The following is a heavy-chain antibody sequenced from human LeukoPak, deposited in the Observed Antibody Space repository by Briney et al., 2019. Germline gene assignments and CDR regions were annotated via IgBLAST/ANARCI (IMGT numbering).Heavy chain of an antibody. Sequence: KPSETLSLTCTVSGDSISSSSYYWGWIRQPPGKGLEWIGSIFYSGSTFSNPSLRSRVTISVDTSKNQFSLKLTSVTAADTAVYYCARGSAITMVRGVIRRWFDPWGQGTLVTVSS. CDR2: IFYSGST. CDR3: ARGSAITMVRGVIRRWFDP. V-gene: IGHV4-39*01. J-gene: IGHJ5*02. CDR1: GDSISSSSYY. D-gene: IGHD3-10*01.